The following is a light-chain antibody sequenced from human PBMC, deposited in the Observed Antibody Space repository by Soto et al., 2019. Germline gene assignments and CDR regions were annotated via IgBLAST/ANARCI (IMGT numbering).Light chain of an antibody. CDR3: SSYTSSSTYV. V-gene: IGLV2-14*01. CDR2: EVS. CDR1: SSDVGGYNY. Sequence: QSVLTQPASVSGSPGQSITISCTGTSSDVGGYNYVSWYQQHPGKAPKLMIYEVSNRPSGVSNRFSGSKSGNTASLTISGFQAEDEADYYRSSYTSSSTYVFGTGTKVTVL. J-gene: IGLJ1*01.